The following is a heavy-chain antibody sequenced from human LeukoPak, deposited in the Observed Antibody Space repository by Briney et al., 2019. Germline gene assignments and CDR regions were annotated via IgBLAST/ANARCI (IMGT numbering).Heavy chain of an antibody. V-gene: IGHV1-69*08. D-gene: IGHD3-3*01. CDR3: AREAPYDFWSGYYYYYGMDV. J-gene: IGHJ6*02. CDR1: VGTFSGYT. Sequence: GASDKVSCKASVGTFSGYTVVWVRQAPRHPLEWMGTIIPLLGTENFAQKFQGRVTMTTDTSTSTAYMELRSLRSDDTAVYYCAREAPYDFWSGYYYYYGMDVWGQGTTVTVSS. CDR2: IIPLLGTE.